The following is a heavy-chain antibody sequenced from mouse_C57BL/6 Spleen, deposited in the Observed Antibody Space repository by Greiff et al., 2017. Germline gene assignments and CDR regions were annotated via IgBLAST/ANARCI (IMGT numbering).Heavy chain of an antibody. Sequence: VQLLQSGAELARPGASVKMSCKSSDYTFPCYTMPWVQQRPGKGLEWVGDINPGSGYTKYHQNFKDKSTLTTDKSSSTAYMQLSSLTSEDSAVYYCAKGGVAVDYWGQGTTLTVSA. CDR2: INPGSGYT. V-gene: IGHV1-4*01. J-gene: IGHJ2*01. CDR3: AKGGVAVDY. CDR1: DYTFPCYT. D-gene: IGHD1-1*02.